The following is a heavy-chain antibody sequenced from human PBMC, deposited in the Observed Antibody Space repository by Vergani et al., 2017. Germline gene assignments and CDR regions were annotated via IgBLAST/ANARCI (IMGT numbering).Heavy chain of an antibody. CDR1: GYTFTSYG. CDR3: ARGPYYDSSGYYDY. Sequence: QVQLVQSGAEVKKPGASVKVSCKASGYTFTSYGISWVRQAPGQGLEWMGRIIPILGIANYAQKFQGRVTITADKSTSTAYMELSSLRSEDTAVYYCARGPYYDSSGYYDYWGQGTLVTVSS. J-gene: IGHJ4*02. V-gene: IGHV1-69*04. D-gene: IGHD3-22*01. CDR2: IIPILGIA.